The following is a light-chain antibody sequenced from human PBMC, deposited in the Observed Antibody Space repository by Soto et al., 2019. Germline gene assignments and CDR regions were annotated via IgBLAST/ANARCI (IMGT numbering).Light chain of an antibody. V-gene: IGLV3-21*02. CDR2: DDS. CDR1: NIGRKS. J-gene: IGLJ1*01. Sequence: SYEKSHPPSVSLAPGHTARITCGGNNIGRKSVHWYQQKPGQAPVLAVFDDSDRPSGIPERFSGSNSGNTATLTISSVEAGDEDDYFCQVWDSTNDHFVFGTGTKV. CDR3: QVWDSTNDHFV.